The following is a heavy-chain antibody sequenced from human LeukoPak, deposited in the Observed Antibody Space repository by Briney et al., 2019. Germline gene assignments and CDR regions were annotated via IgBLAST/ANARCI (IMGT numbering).Heavy chain of an antibody. J-gene: IGHJ4*02. CDR2: IYTSGST. D-gene: IGHD3-10*01. CDR3: ARIGIRIIDY. V-gene: IGHV4-61*02. Sequence: SQTLSLTCTVSGGSISSGSYYWSWIRQPAGKGPEWIGRIYTSGSTNYNPSLKSRVTISVDTSKNQFSLKLSSVTAADTAVYYCARIGIRIIDYWGQGTLVTVSS. CDR1: GGSISSGSYY.